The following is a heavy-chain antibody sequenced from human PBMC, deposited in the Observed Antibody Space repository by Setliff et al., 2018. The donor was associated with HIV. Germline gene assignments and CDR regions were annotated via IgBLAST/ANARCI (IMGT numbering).Heavy chain of an antibody. J-gene: IGHJ3*02. D-gene: IGHD5-18*01. V-gene: IGHV3-30*02. CDR3: AKMHTAMDPDTFDI. CDR2: IRYDGSYR. Sequence: PGGSLRLSCAVSGFTFISYGMYWVRQAPGKGLEWVAFIRYDGSYRYYVDSVKGRFTISRDNSKNTMFLQMNSRRVEDTAIYYCAKMHTAMDPDTFDIWGQGTMVTVS. CDR1: GFTFISYG.